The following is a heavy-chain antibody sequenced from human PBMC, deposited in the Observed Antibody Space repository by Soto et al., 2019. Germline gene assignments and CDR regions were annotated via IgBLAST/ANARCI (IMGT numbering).Heavy chain of an antibody. CDR1: GGTFSSYT. D-gene: IGHD5-12*01. CDR2: IIPILGIA. Sequence: SVKVSCKASGGTFSSYTISWVRQAPGQGLEWMGRIIPILGIANYAQKFQGRVTITADKSTSTAYMELSSLRSEDTAVYYCATFNNSGYEGQGLYYFDYWGQGTLVTVSS. CDR3: ATFNNSGYEGQGLYYFDY. V-gene: IGHV1-69*02. J-gene: IGHJ4*02.